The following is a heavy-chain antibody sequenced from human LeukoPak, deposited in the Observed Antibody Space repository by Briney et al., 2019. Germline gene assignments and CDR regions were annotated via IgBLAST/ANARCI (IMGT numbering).Heavy chain of an antibody. CDR1: GGTFSSYA. Sequence: ASVKVSCKASGGTFSSYAISWVRQAPGQGLEWMGGIIPIFGTANYAQKFQGRVTITTDESTSTAYMELSSLRSEDTAVYYCARDRSIAARVGFDYWGRGTLVTVSS. J-gene: IGHJ4*02. V-gene: IGHV1-69*05. CDR2: IIPIFGTA. D-gene: IGHD6-6*01. CDR3: ARDRSIAARVGFDY.